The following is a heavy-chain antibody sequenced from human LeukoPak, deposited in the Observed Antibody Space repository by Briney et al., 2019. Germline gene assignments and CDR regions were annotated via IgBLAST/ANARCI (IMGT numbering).Heavy chain of an antibody. Sequence: ASVKVSCKASGYTFTGYYIHWVRQAPGQGLEWMGWINPNSGGTNYAQKFQGRVTMTRDTSISTAYMELSRLRSDDTAVYYCAKNVRGYSGFVRRTYYYYMDVWGKGTTVTVSS. D-gene: IGHD5-12*01. J-gene: IGHJ6*03. CDR3: AKNVRGYSGFVRRTYYYYMDV. CDR1: GYTFTGYY. V-gene: IGHV1-2*02. CDR2: INPNSGGT.